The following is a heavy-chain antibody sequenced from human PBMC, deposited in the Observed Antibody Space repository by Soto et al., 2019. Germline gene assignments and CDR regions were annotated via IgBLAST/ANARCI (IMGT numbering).Heavy chain of an antibody. J-gene: IGHJ4*02. D-gene: IGHD1-26*01. V-gene: IGHV4-59*01. CDR1: GGSISSYY. Sequence: SETLSLTCTVSGGSISSYYWSWIRQPPGKGLEWIGYIYYSGSTNYNPSLKSRVTISVDTSKNQFSLKLSSVTAADTAVYYCARDLSQMSPGIDYWGQGTLVTVSS. CDR2: IYYSGST. CDR3: ARDLSQMSPGIDY.